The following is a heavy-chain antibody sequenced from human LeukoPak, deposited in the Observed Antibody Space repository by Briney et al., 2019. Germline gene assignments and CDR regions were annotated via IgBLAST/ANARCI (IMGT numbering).Heavy chain of an antibody. CDR3: ARGATYAYYQDY. D-gene: IGHD1-26*01. CDR1: GGTFSSYA. CDR2: IIPILGIA. V-gene: IGHV1-69*04. Sequence: SVEVSCKASGGTFSSYAISWVRQAPGQGLEWMGRIIPILGIANYAQKFQGRVTITADKSTSTAYMGLSSLRAEDTAVYYCARGATYAYYQDYWGQGTLVTVSS. J-gene: IGHJ4*02.